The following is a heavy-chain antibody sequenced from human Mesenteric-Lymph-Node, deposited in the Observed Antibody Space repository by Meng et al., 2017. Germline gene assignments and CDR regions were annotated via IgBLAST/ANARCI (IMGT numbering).Heavy chain of an antibody. CDR2: IIPIFGTA. J-gene: IGHJ4*02. Sequence: SVKVSCKASGDTFSSYAISWVRQAPGQGLEWMGGIIPIFGTANYAQKFQGRVTITADESTSTAYMELSSLRSEDTAVYYCAREEGGGWPRLDYWGQGTLVTVSS. D-gene: IGHD5-12*01. CDR1: GDTFSSYA. V-gene: IGHV1-69*13. CDR3: AREEGGGWPRLDY.